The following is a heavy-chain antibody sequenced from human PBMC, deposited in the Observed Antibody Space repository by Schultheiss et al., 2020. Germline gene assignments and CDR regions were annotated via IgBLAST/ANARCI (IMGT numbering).Heavy chain of an antibody. CDR2: IWFDGSNT. J-gene: IGHJ6*02. V-gene: IGHV3-33*01. CDR1: GFIFSNHA. CDR3: ARDRTNNDYHGMDV. D-gene: IGHD1/OR15-1a*01. Sequence: GGSLRLSCAASGFIFSNHAMHWVRQPPGKGLEWVATIWFDGSNTYYADSVKGRITISRENSKKILYLQINTLRAEDTAVYYCARDRTNNDYHGMDVWGHGTAVTVSS.